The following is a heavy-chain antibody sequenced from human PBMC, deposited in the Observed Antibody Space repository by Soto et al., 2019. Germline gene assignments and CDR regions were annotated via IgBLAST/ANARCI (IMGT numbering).Heavy chain of an antibody. V-gene: IGHV1-69*06. CDR2: IVVDSNTA. D-gene: IGHD1-26*01. Sequence: QVVLLQSGAEVKEPGFSVRVSCQVSGSTFINFAFSWVRQAPGHGPEWMGGIVVDSNTAEYSQRFQDRVTITADTSTDTLYMELGSLTFEDTAVYYCARAIKRWEVNYYFDFWGQGTLVTVSS. J-gene: IGHJ4*02. CDR3: ARAIKRWEVNYYFDF. CDR1: GSTFINFA.